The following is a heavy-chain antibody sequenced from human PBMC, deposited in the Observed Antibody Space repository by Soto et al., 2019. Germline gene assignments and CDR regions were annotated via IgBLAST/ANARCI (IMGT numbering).Heavy chain of an antibody. Sequence: RGESLKISCKGSGYSFTSYWISWVRQVPGKGLEWMGRIDPSDSYTNYSPSFQGHVTISADKSISTAYLQWSSLKASDTAMYYCARLSMVRGVILSYGMDVWGQGTTVTVSS. D-gene: IGHD3-10*01. CDR1: GYSFTSYW. CDR2: IDPSDSYT. CDR3: ARLSMVRGVILSYGMDV. J-gene: IGHJ6*02. V-gene: IGHV5-10-1*01.